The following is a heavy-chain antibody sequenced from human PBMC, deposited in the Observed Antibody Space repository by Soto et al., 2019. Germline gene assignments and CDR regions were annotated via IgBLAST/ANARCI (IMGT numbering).Heavy chain of an antibody. V-gene: IGHV3-9*01. J-gene: IGHJ6*02. Sequence: GGSLRLSCAASGFTFDDYAMHWVRQAPGKGLEWVSGISWNSGSIGYADSVKGRFTISRDNAKNSLYLQMNSLRAEDTALYYCAKDIAAAGHYYYYYGMDVWGQGTKVTVSS. CDR1: GFTFDDYA. D-gene: IGHD6-13*01. CDR2: ISWNSGSI. CDR3: AKDIAAAGHYYYYYGMDV.